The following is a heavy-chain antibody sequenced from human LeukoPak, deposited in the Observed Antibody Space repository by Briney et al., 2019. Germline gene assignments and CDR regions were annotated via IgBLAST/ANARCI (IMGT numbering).Heavy chain of an antibody. J-gene: IGHJ4*02. Sequence: GRSLRLSCAASGFTFSNYAMHWVRQAPGKGPEWVAVISYDGSNKYYADSVKGRFTISRDNSKNTLYLQMNSLRAEDTAVYYCARDGGYSGSYFDYWGQGTLVTVSS. D-gene: IGHD5-12*01. CDR3: ARDGGYSGSYFDY. CDR2: ISYDGSNK. V-gene: IGHV3-30-3*01. CDR1: GFTFSNYA.